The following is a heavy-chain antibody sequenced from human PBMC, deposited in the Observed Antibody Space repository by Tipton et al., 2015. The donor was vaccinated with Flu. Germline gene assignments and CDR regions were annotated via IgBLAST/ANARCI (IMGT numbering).Heavy chain of an antibody. CDR2: FYYTGDT. Sequence: TLSLTCTVSGVSVNSNYRWTWIRQSPGKGLQWIGSFYYTGDTFYKPSLKSRATISVDMSKKQFSLNLRSVTAADTAVYYCARLHSFYFYMDVWGKGTTVTVSS. CDR1: GVSVNSNYR. CDR3: ARLHSFYFYMDV. V-gene: IGHV4-39*01. J-gene: IGHJ6*03. D-gene: IGHD4-11*01.